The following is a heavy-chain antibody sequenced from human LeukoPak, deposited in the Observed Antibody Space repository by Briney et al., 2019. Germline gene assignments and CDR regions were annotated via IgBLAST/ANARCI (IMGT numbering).Heavy chain of an antibody. J-gene: IGHJ4*02. V-gene: IGHV3-21*01. CDR2: ISSSSSYI. Sequence: GGSLRLSCAASGFTFSSYSMNWVREAPGKGLEWVSSISSSSSYIYYADSVKGRFTISRDNAKNSLYLQMNSLRAEDTAVYYCARDFFAKFTMVRGVMGYWGQGTLVTVSS. D-gene: IGHD3-10*01. CDR1: GFTFSSYS. CDR3: ARDFFAKFTMVRGVMGY.